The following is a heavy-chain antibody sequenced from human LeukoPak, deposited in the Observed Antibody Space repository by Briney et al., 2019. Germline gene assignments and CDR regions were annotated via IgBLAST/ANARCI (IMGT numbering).Heavy chain of an antibody. CDR3: ARDPCIAVAGTGY. J-gene: IGHJ4*02. Sequence: GGSLRLSCAASGFTFSSYWMSWFRQAPGKGLEWVANIKQDGSEKYYVDSVKGRFTISRDNAKNSLYLQMNSLRAEDTAVYYCARDPCIAVAGTGYWGQGTLVTVSS. D-gene: IGHD6-19*01. V-gene: IGHV3-7*01. CDR1: GFTFSSYW. CDR2: IKQDGSEK.